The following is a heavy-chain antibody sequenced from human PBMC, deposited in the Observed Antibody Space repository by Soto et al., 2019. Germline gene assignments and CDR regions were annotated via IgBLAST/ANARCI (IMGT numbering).Heavy chain of an antibody. D-gene: IGHD3-22*01. CDR2: IIDSGGST. CDR3: AIRASYYDSSGYFDY. J-gene: IGHJ4*02. Sequence: GGSLRLSCAASGFTFSSCAMGWVRQAPGKGLEWVSDIIDSGGSTYYADSVKGRFTISRDNAKNTLYLQMNSLRAEDTAVYYCAIRASYYDSSGYFDYWGQGTLVTVSS. CDR1: GFTFSSCA. V-gene: IGHV3-23*01.